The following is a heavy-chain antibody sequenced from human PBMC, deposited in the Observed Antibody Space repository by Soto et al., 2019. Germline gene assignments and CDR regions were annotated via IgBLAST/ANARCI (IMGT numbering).Heavy chain of an antibody. CDR1: GFTFSSYG. CDR2: ISYDGSNK. D-gene: IGHD7-27*01. J-gene: IGHJ4*02. V-gene: IGHV3-30*18. Sequence: QVQLVESGGGVVQPGRSLRLSCAASGFTFSSYGMHWVRQAPGKGLEWVAVISYDGSNKYYADSVKGRFTISRDNSKNTLYLQMNSLRAEDTAVYYCAKDATGDPNYFDYWGQGTLVTVSS. CDR3: AKDATGDPNYFDY.